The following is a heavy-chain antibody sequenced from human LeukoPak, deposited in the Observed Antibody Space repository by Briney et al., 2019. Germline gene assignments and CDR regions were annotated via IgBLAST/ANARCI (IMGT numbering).Heavy chain of an antibody. CDR1: GFTLDDYA. V-gene: IGHV3-9*01. CDR3: VKDKSTVISLGGGYFDF. Sequence: PGGSLGLSCAASGFTLDDYAMHWVRQVPGKGLEWVSGIAWNGGRVDYVDSVKGRFAISRDNAKNSLYLQMDSLRVEDTAFYYCVKDKSTVISLGGGYFDFWGQGTLVTVSS. CDR2: IAWNGGRV. D-gene: IGHD4-17*01. J-gene: IGHJ4*02.